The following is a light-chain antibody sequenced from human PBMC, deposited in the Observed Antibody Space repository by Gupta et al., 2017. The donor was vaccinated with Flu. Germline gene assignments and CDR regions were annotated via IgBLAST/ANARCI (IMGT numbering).Light chain of an antibody. CDR1: YCRVDKDSNKY. CDR3: TQGKRLPWT. Sequence: AFIYCRPSYCRVDKDSNKYLDWYQQTPGQAPMRLIYAASNLDWGVPDRFSGSGSGTDFTLKISSGETEDVGIYYCTQGKRLPWTFGQGTTVEIK. CDR2: AAS. V-gene: IGKV2-30*01. J-gene: IGKJ1*01.